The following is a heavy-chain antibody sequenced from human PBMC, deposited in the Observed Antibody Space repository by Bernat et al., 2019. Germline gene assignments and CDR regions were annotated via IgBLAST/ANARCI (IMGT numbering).Heavy chain of an antibody. V-gene: IGHV2-70*15. CDR1: GFSLSTSGMC. CDR2: IDWDDDK. Sequence: QVTLRESGPALVKPTQTLTLTCTFSGFSLSTSGMCVSWIRQPPGKALEWLARIDWDDDKYYSTSLKTRLTITKDTSKDQVVLTMTNMDPIDTATYYCAHRRLDNFDYWGQGTLVTVSS. D-gene: IGHD2-2*03. J-gene: IGHJ4*02. CDR3: AHRRLDNFDY.